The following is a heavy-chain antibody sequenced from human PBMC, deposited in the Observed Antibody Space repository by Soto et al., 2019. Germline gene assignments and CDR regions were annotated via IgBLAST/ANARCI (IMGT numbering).Heavy chain of an antibody. D-gene: IGHD5-18*01. CDR3: ARDASLSVGDPAPFDN. CDR2: IYFSGTT. CDR1: GGSISSGGYY. V-gene: IGHV4-31*03. J-gene: IGHJ4*02. Sequence: PSETLSLTCTVSGGSISSGGYYWSWIRQYPGKGLDWIGYIYFSGTTYYNPSLKSRVTISLDTSKNQFSLRLNSVTAADTAVYYCARDASLSVGDPAPFDNWGQGTQVTVSS.